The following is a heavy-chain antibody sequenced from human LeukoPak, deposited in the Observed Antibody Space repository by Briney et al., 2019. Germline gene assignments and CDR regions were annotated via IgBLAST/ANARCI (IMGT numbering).Heavy chain of an antibody. CDR2: ISYDGSNK. V-gene: IGHV3-30-3*01. Sequence: GGSLRLSCAASGFTFSSYAMHWVRQAPGKGLEWVAVISYDGSNKYYADSVKGRFTISRDNSKNTLYLQMNSLRAEDTAVYYCAKDRDYGDYGPNWFDPWGQGTLVTVSS. D-gene: IGHD4-17*01. CDR1: GFTFSSYA. CDR3: AKDRDYGDYGPNWFDP. J-gene: IGHJ5*02.